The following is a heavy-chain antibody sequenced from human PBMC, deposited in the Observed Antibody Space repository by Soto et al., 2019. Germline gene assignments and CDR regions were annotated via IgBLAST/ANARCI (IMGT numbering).Heavy chain of an antibody. J-gene: IGHJ4*02. V-gene: IGHV3-30-3*01. D-gene: IGHD5-12*01. Sequence: QVQLVESGGSMVQPGRSLRLSCAASGFTFSSYAMHWVRQAPGKGLEWVAVISFDGSNKYYADSVKDRFTVSRDNSKNTLYVQMNSLRAEDTAVYYCGRDRRFGNGYNWWFDYWGQGTLVTVSS. CDR3: GRDRRFGNGYNWWFDY. CDR1: GFTFSSYA. CDR2: ISFDGSNK.